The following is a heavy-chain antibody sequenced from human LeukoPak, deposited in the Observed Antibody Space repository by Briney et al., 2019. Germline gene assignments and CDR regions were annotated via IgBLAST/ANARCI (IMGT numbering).Heavy chain of an antibody. CDR2: FDPEDGET. CDR1: GYTLTELS. D-gene: IGHD2-15*01. J-gene: IGHJ3*02. V-gene: IGHV1-24*01. Sequence: ASVKVSCKVSGYTLTELSMHWVRQAPGKGLEWMGGFDPEDGETIYAQKFQGRVTMTEDTSTDTACMELSSLRSEDTAVYYCATRDSSEDAFDIWGQGTMVTVSS. CDR3: ATRDSSEDAFDI.